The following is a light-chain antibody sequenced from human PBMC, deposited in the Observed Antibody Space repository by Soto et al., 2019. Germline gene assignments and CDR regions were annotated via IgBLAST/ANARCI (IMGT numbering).Light chain of an antibody. Sequence: SYELTQAPSVSVSPGQTARITCSGDALTKKYAYWYQQKSGQAPVLVIYEDSKRPSGIPERFSGSSSGTMATLTISGAQVEDEADYYCYSTDSSGNHRGVFGGGTKVTVL. CDR3: YSTDSSGNHRGV. J-gene: IGLJ2*01. V-gene: IGLV3-10*01. CDR1: ALTKKY. CDR2: EDS.